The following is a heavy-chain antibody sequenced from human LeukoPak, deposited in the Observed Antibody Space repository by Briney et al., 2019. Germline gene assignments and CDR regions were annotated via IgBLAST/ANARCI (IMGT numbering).Heavy chain of an antibody. Sequence: PGGSLRLSCAASGFTFSSYEMNWVRQAPGKGLEWVSYISSSGSTIYYADSVKGRFTISRDNAKNSLYLQMNSLRAEDTAVYYCAREGDIVVAGDIWGQGTMVTVSS. V-gene: IGHV3-48*03. CDR2: ISSSGSTI. D-gene: IGHD2-15*01. J-gene: IGHJ3*02. CDR3: AREGDIVVAGDI. CDR1: GFTFSSYE.